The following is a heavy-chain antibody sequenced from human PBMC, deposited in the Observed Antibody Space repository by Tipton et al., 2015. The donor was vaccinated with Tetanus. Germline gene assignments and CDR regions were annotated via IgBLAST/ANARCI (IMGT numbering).Heavy chain of an antibody. CDR2: ISGSGGST. Sequence: SLRLSCAASGFTSSSYAMSWVRQAPGKGLEWVSAISGSGGSTYYADSVKGRFTISRDNSKNTLYLQMNSLRAEDTAVYYCAKEVVIEDYFDYWGQGTLVTVSS. CDR3: AKEVVIEDYFDY. CDR1: GFTSSSYA. D-gene: IGHD3-22*01. J-gene: IGHJ4*02. V-gene: IGHV3-23*01.